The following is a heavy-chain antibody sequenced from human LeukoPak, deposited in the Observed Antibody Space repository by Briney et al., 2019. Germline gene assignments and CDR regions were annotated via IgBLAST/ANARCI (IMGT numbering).Heavy chain of an antibody. V-gene: IGHV3-23*01. J-gene: IGHJ4*02. CDR3: AKKHPGSGSMIVVVSLDY. CDR2: ISGSGGST. CDR1: GFTFSSYA. Sequence: GGSLRLSCAASGFTFSSYAMSWVRQAPGKGLEWVSAISGSGGSTYYADSVKGRFTISRDNSKNTLYLQMNSLRAEDTAVYYCAKKHPGSGSMIVVVSLDYWGPGTLVTVSS. D-gene: IGHD3-22*01.